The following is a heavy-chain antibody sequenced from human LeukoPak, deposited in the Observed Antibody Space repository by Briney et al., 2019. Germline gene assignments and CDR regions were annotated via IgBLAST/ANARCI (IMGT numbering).Heavy chain of an antibody. J-gene: IGHJ5*02. D-gene: IGHD6-6*01. Sequence: ASVKVSCKASGGTFSSYAISWVRQAPGQGLEWMGGIIPIFGTANYAQKFQGRVTITADESTSTAYMELSSLRSEDTAVYYFARVEYSSSLGWFEPWGQGTLVTVSS. CDR2: IIPIFGTA. CDR1: GGTFSSYA. CDR3: ARVEYSSSLGWFEP. V-gene: IGHV1-69*13.